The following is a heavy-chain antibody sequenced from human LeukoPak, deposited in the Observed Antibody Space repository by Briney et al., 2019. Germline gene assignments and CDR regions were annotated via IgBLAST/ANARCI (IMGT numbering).Heavy chain of an antibody. CDR3: ARAVGDGYPTRSYYYYYYMDV. CDR1: GGTFSSYA. Sequence: ASVKVSCKASGGTFSSYAISWVRQAPGQGLEWMGGIIPIFGTANYAQKFQGRVTITADKSTSTAYMELSSLRSEDTAVYYCARAVGDGYPTRSYYYYYYMDVWGKGTTVTVSS. V-gene: IGHV1-69*06. CDR2: IIPIFGTA. J-gene: IGHJ6*03. D-gene: IGHD5-24*01.